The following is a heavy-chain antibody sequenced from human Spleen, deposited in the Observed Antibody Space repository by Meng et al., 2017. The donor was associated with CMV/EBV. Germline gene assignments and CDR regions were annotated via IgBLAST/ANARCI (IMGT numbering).Heavy chain of an antibody. D-gene: IGHD3-22*01. J-gene: IGHJ4*02. Sequence: SLKISCAASGFTFNYFYMAWIRQTPGKGLEWVSGISWNSGSIGYADSVKGRFTISRGNAKNSVYLQMNGLRAEDTAVYYCAREMKVAGEDHWGQGTLVTVSS. CDR3: AREMKVAGEDH. CDR2: ISWNSGSI. CDR1: GFTFNYFY. V-gene: IGHV3-9*01.